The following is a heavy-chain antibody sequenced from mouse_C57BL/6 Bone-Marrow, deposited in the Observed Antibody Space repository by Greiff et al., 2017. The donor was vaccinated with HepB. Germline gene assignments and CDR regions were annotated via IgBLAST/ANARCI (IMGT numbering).Heavy chain of an antibody. V-gene: IGHV1-55*01. D-gene: IGHD1-1*01. CDR1: GYTFTSYW. CDR3: ARRFYYYGSSYEYYAMDY. CDR2: IYPGSGST. Sequence: VQLQQSGAELVKPGASVKMSCKASGYTFTSYWITWVKQRPGQGLEWIGDIYPGSGSTNYNEKFKSKATLTVDTSSSTAYMQLSSLTSEDSAVYYCARRFYYYGSSYEYYAMDYWGQGTSVTVSS. J-gene: IGHJ4*01.